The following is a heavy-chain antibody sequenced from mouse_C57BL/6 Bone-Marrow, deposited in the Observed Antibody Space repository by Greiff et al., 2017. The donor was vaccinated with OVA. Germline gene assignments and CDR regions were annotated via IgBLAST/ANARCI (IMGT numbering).Heavy chain of an antibody. CDR2: IVPGSGST. CDR1: GYTFTAYC. Sequence: VKLQESGAELMQPGASVKLSCKSTGYTFTAYCIYWVKQRPGHGLEWIGEIVPGSGSTNYNENLKGKDTISADTSSNTAYMQLSSLTTEDCAIYYCARNGTRVVGNIEVWGRGTTVTVTS. V-gene: IGHV1-9*01. CDR3: ARNGTRVVGNIEV. D-gene: IGHD1-1*01. J-gene: IGHJ1*03.